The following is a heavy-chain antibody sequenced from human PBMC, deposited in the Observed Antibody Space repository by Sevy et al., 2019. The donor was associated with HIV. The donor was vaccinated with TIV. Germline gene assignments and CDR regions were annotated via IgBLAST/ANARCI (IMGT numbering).Heavy chain of an antibody. Sequence: SETLSLTCEVSGDSMNSATYSWSWIRQPPGGGLEWIGYVYFSGGIYYNPSLESRVTISVDRSRNDFSLKLTSVTSADTAVYYCGRAEAFGLLKNVFDLWGQGTTVTVSS. V-gene: IGHV4-30-2*01. D-gene: IGHD2-21*01. CDR3: GRAEAFGLLKNVFDL. CDR1: GDSMNSATYS. J-gene: IGHJ3*01. CDR2: VYFSGGI.